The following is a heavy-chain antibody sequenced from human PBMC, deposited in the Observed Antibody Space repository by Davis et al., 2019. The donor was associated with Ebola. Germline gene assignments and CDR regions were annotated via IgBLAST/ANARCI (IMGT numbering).Heavy chain of an antibody. CDR3: ARVPAKRQLLYRGLDY. CDR1: GGSISSYY. Sequence: PSETLSLTCTVSGGSISSYYWSWIRQPPGKGLEWIGYIYYSGSTNYNPSLKSRVTISVDTSKNQFSLKLSSVTAADTAVYYCARVPAKRQLLYRGLDYWGQGTLVTVSS. V-gene: IGHV4-59*12. D-gene: IGHD2-2*02. J-gene: IGHJ4*02. CDR2: IYYSGST.